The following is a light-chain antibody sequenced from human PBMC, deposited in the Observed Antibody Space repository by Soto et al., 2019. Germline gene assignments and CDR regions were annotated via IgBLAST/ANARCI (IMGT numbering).Light chain of an antibody. CDR1: QSVSSSY. Sequence: EIVLTQSPGTLSLSPGERVTLSCRASQSVSSSYLAWYQQKPGQAPRLLIYGASNRATGIPARFSGSGSGTDFTLTISRLEPEDFAEYYCQHYGTSPFTFGPGTKVDIK. CDR2: GAS. CDR3: QHYGTSPFT. V-gene: IGKV3-20*01. J-gene: IGKJ3*01.